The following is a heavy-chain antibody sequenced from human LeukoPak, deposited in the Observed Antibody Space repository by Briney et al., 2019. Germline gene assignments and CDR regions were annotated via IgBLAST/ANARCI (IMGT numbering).Heavy chain of an antibody. CDR1: GFTFSSYS. Sequence: GGSLRLSCAASGFTFSSYSMNWVRQAPGKGLEWASSISSSSSYIYYADSVKGRFTISRDNAKNSLYLQMNSLRAEDTAVYYCARGGAVLRFLEWLFDAFDIWGQGTMVTVSS. CDR2: ISSSSSYI. CDR3: ARGGAVLRFLEWLFDAFDI. D-gene: IGHD3-3*01. V-gene: IGHV3-21*01. J-gene: IGHJ3*02.